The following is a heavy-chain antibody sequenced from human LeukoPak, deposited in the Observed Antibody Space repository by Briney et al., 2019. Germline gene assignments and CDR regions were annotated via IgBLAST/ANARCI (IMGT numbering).Heavy chain of an antibody. Sequence: PGGSLRLSCAASGFTVSSNYMSWVRQAPGKRLEWVSVIYSGGSTYYADSVKGRFTISRDNSKNTLYLQMNSLRAEDTAVYYCARMAGRYDILTGYWYYFDYWGQGTLVTVSS. D-gene: IGHD3-9*01. J-gene: IGHJ4*02. V-gene: IGHV3-53*01. CDR2: IYSGGST. CDR3: ARMAGRYDILTGYWYYFDY. CDR1: GFTVSSNY.